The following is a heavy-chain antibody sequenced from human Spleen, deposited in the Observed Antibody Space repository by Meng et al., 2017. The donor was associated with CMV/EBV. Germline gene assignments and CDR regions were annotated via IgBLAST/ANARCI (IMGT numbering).Heavy chain of an antibody. CDR3: ARGSYGIAYAMDV. CDR1: GFTFSSYS. V-gene: IGHV3-21*04. Sequence: GESLKISCAASGFTFSSYSMNWVRQAPGKGLEWVSSISSSSSYIYYADSVKGRFTISRDNAKNSLLLQLHSLRAEDTAIYYCARGSYGIAYAMDVWGRGTTVTVSS. J-gene: IGHJ6*02. CDR2: ISSSSSYI. D-gene: IGHD5-18*01.